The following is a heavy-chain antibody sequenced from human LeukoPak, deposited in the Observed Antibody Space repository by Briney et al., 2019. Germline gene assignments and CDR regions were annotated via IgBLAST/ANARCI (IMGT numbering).Heavy chain of an antibody. CDR3: ARVAFFGITGTTVRAFDI. J-gene: IGHJ3*02. CDR1: GGSISTNNW. V-gene: IGHV4-4*02. Sequence: SETLSLTCAVSGGSISTNNWWHWVRQSPGKGLEWIGEIYHNGNTNYNPSLKSRVTMSVDTSKNQFSLKLSSVTAADTAVYYCARVAFFGITGTTVRAFDIWGQGTMVTVSS. CDR2: IYHNGNT. D-gene: IGHD1-20*01.